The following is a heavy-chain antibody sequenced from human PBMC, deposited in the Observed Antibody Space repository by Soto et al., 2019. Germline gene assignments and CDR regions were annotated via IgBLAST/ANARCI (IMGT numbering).Heavy chain of an antibody. J-gene: IGHJ6*02. Sequence: GGSLRLSCAASGFTFSSYAMSWVRQAPGKGLEWVSAISGSGGSTYYADSVKGRFTISRDNSKNTLYLQMNSLRAEDTAVYYCAKDGRDSSSSYKFLMDVWGQGTTVTVSS. V-gene: IGHV3-23*01. CDR1: GFTFSSYA. D-gene: IGHD6-13*01. CDR3: AKDGRDSSSSYKFLMDV. CDR2: ISGSGGST.